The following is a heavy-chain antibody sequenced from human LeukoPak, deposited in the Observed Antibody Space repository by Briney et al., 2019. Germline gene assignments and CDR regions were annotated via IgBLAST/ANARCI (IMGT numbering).Heavy chain of an antibody. CDR3: ARKCNNYDILTGYSYYFDY. D-gene: IGHD3-9*01. J-gene: IGHJ4*02. V-gene: IGHV4-39*01. CDR1: GGSISSSSYY. CDR2: IYYSGST. Sequence: SETLSLTCTVSGGSISSSSYYWGWIRQPPGKGLEWIGSIYYSGSTYYNPSLKSRVTIPVDTSKNQLSLKLSSVTAADTAVYYCARKCNNYDILTGYSYYFDYWGQGTLVTVSS.